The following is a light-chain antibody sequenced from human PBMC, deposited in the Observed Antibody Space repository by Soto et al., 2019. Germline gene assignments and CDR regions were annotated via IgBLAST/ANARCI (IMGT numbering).Light chain of an antibody. V-gene: IGKV3-20*01. CDR2: DAS. CDR3: QQYGRSPYT. Sequence: EIVLTPSPGSLSLSPGERATLSCMASQTASSSHLAWYQQKPGQAPRLLIYDASSRATGISDRFSGSGSGTDFTLTISRLEPEDFAVYYCQQYGRSPYTFGQGTKVEIK. CDR1: QTASSSH. J-gene: IGKJ2*01.